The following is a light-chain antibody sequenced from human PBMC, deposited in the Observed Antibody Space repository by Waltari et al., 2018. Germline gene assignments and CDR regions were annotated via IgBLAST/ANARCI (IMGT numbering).Light chain of an antibody. CDR1: ESVRRA. J-gene: IGKJ1*01. V-gene: IGKV3-20*01. CDR2: DAS. Sequence: EIVLTQSPGTLSLSPGESATLSCRASESVRRALAWYQQRPGQAPRLLIYDASARATGIPDRFSGSGSGTDFSLTISRLEPEDFALYYCQHYRSLPVTFGQGTKVKIK. CDR3: QHYRSLPVT.